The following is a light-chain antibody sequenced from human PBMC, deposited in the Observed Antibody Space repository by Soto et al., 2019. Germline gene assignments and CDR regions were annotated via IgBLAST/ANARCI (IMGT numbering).Light chain of an antibody. CDR2: AAS. J-gene: IGKJ2*01. Sequence: DIQMTQSPSSLSASVGDRVTITCRAGQSISSYLNWYQQKPGKAPKLLIYAASSLQSGVPSRFSGSGSGTDFTLTISSLQPEDFATYYCQQYNTYSTFGQGTKVDIK. CDR3: QQYNTYST. V-gene: IGKV1-39*01. CDR1: QSISSY.